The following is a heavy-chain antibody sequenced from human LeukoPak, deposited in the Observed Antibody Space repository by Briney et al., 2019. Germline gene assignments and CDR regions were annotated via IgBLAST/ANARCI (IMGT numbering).Heavy chain of an antibody. CDR2: ISDGGST. Sequence: PSETLSLTCTVSGGSISDSYWSWLRQSPGRGLEWIGYISDGGSTYYNPTLKSRVTISEDKSKNQFSLKLSSVTAADTAVYYCARAKQWLGFDYWGQGTLVTVSS. V-gene: IGHV4-59*12. CDR1: GGSISDSY. D-gene: IGHD6-19*01. J-gene: IGHJ4*02. CDR3: ARAKQWLGFDY.